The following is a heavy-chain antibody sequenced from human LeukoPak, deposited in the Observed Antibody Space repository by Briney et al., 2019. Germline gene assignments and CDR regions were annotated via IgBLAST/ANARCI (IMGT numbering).Heavy chain of an antibody. D-gene: IGHD3-10*01. V-gene: IGHV3-23*01. Sequence: PGGSLRLSCAASGFTFKSYAMSWVRQAAGKGLEWVSAISGSGGGTYYADSVKGRFTISRDDSKNTLYLQMSSLRAEDTALYYCARDYYGSGSYYLFEYWGQGTLVTVSS. CDR1: GFTFKSYA. J-gene: IGHJ4*02. CDR3: ARDYYGSGSYYLFEY. CDR2: ISGSGGGT.